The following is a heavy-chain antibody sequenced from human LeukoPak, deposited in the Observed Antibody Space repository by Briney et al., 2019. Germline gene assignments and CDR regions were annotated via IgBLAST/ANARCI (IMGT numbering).Heavy chain of an antibody. CDR3: ARGGSGSNYVYSYYYMDV. D-gene: IGHD3-10*01. CDR1: GGSISSYY. V-gene: IGHV4-59*01. Sequence: SETLSLTCTVSGGSISSYYWSWIRQPPGKGLEWIGYIYYSGSTNYNPSLKSRVTISVDTSKNQFSLKLSSVTAADTAVYYCARGGSGSNYVYSYYYMDVWGKGTTVTVSS. CDR2: IYYSGST. J-gene: IGHJ6*03.